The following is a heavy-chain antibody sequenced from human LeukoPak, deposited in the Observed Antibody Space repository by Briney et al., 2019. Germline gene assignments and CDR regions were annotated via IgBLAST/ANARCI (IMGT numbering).Heavy chain of an antibody. V-gene: IGHV3-7*01. D-gene: IGHD1-26*01. Sequence: PGGSLRLSCAASGFTFSSYWMTWVRQAPGKGLEWVANIKEDGSEKHYVDSVEDRFTISRDNAKNSLCLQMSSLRVEDTATYYCARDAGGYSTTWYDALDIWGQGTVVTVSS. CDR1: GFTFSSYW. CDR3: ARDAGGYSTTWYDALDI. J-gene: IGHJ3*02. CDR2: IKEDGSEK.